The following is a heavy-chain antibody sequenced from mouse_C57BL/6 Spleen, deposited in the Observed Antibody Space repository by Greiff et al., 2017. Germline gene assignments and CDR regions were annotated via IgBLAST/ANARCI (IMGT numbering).Heavy chain of an antibody. V-gene: IGHV1-15*01. J-gene: IGHJ2*01. CDR1: GYTFTDYE. Sequence: QVQLQQSGAELVRPGASVTLSCKASGYTFTDYEMHWVKQTPVHGLEWIGAIDPETGGTAYNQKFKGKAILTADKSSSTAYMELRSLTSEDSAVYYCTRSGQNYGSSGGYWGQGTTLTVSS. CDR3: TRSGQNYGSSGGY. D-gene: IGHD1-1*01. CDR2: IDPETGGT.